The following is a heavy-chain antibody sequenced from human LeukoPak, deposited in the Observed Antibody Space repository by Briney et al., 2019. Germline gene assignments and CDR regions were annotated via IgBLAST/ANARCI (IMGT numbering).Heavy chain of an antibody. CDR1: GFTFSSYG. CDR3: AKGFSGLDY. CDR2: ITGRGENI. D-gene: IGHD5-12*01. Sequence: GGSLRLSCTASGFTFSSYGMNWVRQAPGKGLEWVSGITGRGENIYYAGSVKGRFTVSRDNAKNSLFLQMNSLRAEDTAVYYCAKGFSGLDYWGQGALVTVSS. J-gene: IGHJ4*02. V-gene: IGHV3-23*01.